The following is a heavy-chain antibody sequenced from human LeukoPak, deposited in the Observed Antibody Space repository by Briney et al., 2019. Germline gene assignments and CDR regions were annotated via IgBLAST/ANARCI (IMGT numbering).Heavy chain of an antibody. CDR1: GFTFSSYA. D-gene: IGHD2-15*01. CDR3: ARAVVFRGMDV. Sequence: PGGSLRLSCAASGFTFSSYAMSWVRQAPGKGLEWVSAISSSGTHIYYADSVKGRFTVSRDNAKNSLYLQMNSLRVEDTAVYYCARAVVFRGMDVWGQGTTVTVSS. CDR2: ISSSGTHI. V-gene: IGHV3-21*01. J-gene: IGHJ6*02.